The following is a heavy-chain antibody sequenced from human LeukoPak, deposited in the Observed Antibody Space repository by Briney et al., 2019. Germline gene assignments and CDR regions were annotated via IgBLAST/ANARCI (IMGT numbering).Heavy chain of an antibody. CDR1: GGSISSTNW. J-gene: IGHJ4*02. CDR3: ARGRYYDSSGYYRSVNGGLHDY. D-gene: IGHD3-22*01. Sequence: PSGTLSLTCVVSGGSISSTNWWSWVRQPPGKGLEWIGEINHSGSTNYNPSLKSRVTISVDTSKNQFSLKLCSVTAADTAVYYCARGRYYDSSGYYRSVNGGLHDYWGQGTLVTVSS. V-gene: IGHV4-4*02. CDR2: INHSGST.